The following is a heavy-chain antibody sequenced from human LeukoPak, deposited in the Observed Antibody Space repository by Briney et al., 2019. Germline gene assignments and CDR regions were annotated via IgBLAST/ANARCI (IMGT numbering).Heavy chain of an antibody. Sequence: SETLSLTCTVSGGSISSGGYYWSWIRQPPGKGLEWIGEINHSGSTNYNPSLKSRVTISVDTSKNQFSLKLSSVTAADTAVYYCARRSSSSVRPFDYWGQGTLVTVSS. CDR1: GGSISSGGYY. V-gene: IGHV4-39*07. CDR3: ARRSSSSVRPFDY. CDR2: INHSGST. J-gene: IGHJ4*02. D-gene: IGHD6-6*01.